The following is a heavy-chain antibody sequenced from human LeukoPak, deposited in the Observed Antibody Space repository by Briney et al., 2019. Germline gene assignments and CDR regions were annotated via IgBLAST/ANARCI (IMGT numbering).Heavy chain of an antibody. J-gene: IGHJ6*02. CDR3: DCSTDPDNHYYGMDV. CDR1: GLTFSSYA. Sequence: VGSLSLSCAASGLTFSSYAMSWVRQAPGKGLEWVSAISGSGGSTYYADSVKGRFTISRDNSKNTLYLQMNSLRAEDTAVYYCDCSTDPDNHYYGMDVWGQGTTVTVSS. CDR2: ISGSGGST. V-gene: IGHV3-23*01. D-gene: IGHD2-2*01.